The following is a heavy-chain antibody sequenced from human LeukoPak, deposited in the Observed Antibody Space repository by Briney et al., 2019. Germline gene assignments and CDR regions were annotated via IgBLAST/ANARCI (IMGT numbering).Heavy chain of an antibody. CDR3: AKDRRPRLSGYFDY. V-gene: IGHV3-9*01. CDR1: GFTFDDYA. Sequence: GGSLRLSCAASGFTFDDYAMHWVRQAPGKGLEWVSGISWSSGSIGYADSVKGRFTISRDNAKNSLYLQMNSLRAEDTALYYCAKDRRPRLSGYFDYWGQGTLVTVSS. D-gene: IGHD3-10*01. J-gene: IGHJ4*02. CDR2: ISWSSGSI.